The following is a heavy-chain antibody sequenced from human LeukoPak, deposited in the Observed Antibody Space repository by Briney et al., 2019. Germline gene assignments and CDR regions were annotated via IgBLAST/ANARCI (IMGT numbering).Heavy chain of an antibody. CDR1: GGSISSYY. D-gene: IGHD3-3*01. J-gene: IGHJ4*02. CDR3: ARGNRDFLYTFDY. CDR2: IYYSGST. V-gene: IGHV4-59*01. Sequence: SETLSLTCTVSGGSISSYYWSWIRQPPGKGLEWIGYIYYSGSTNYNPSLKSRVTISVDTSKNQFSLKLSSATAADTAVYYCARGNRDFLYTFDYWGQGTLVTVSS.